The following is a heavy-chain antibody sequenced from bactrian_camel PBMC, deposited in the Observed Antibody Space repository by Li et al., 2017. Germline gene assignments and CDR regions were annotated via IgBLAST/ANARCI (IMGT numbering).Heavy chain of an antibody. D-gene: IGHD6*01. V-gene: IGHV3S54*01. Sequence: AGGSRRLSCAASGYIDIHRIHCMGWIRQSPGKEREGVAALYPGGGTRLYADSVKGRFTVTLDTAGNAVYLEMNRLRPEDTGVYYCAATRDTLYGGTWPNPGQYTYWGQGTQVTVS. J-gene: IGHJ4*01. CDR3: AATRDTLYGGTWPNPGQYTY. CDR1: GYIDIHRIHC. CDR2: LYPGGGTR.